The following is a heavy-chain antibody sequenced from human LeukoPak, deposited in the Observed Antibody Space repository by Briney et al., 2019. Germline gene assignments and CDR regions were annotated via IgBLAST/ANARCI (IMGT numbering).Heavy chain of an antibody. CDR2: ISGSGGST. V-gene: IGHV3-23*01. CDR3: AKCSGGSCYSPFDY. J-gene: IGHJ4*02. Sequence: PGGSLRLSCAASGFTFSSYAISWVRQAPGKGLEWVSAISGSGGSTYYVDSVKGRFTISRDNSKNTMYLQMNSLRAEDTAVYYCAKCSGGSCYSPFDYWGQGTLVTVSS. D-gene: IGHD2-15*01. CDR1: GFTFSSYA.